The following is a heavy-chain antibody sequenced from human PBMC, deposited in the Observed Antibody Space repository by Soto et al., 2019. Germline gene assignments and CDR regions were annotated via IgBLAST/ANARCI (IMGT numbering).Heavy chain of an antibody. Sequence: GGSLRLSCAASGFTVSSKYMSWVRQAPGKGLEWVSLIQSGGPTYYADSVKGRFTISRDTSENTLHLQMDSLRAEDRAVYYCARDDVPCDGGRCYGVPLDVWGKGTRVTVSS. V-gene: IGHV3-66*01. J-gene: IGHJ6*04. D-gene: IGHD2-15*01. CDR2: IQSGGPT. CDR1: GFTVSSKY. CDR3: ARDDVPCDGGRCYGVPLDV.